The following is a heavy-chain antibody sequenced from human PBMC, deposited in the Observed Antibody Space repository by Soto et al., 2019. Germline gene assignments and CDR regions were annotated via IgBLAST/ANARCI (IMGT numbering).Heavy chain of an antibody. D-gene: IGHD4-17*01. CDR3: AKGYYGDYLFDY. Sequence: EVQLLESGGGLVQPGGSLRLSCAASGLTFSNYGMSWVRQAPGKGPEWVSGIYAGGDGTFYADSVKGRFTISRDNSKNTLSLQMNSLRADDTAVYYCAKGYYGDYLFDYWGQGTLVTVSS. CDR1: GLTFSNYG. CDR2: IYAGGDGT. V-gene: IGHV3-23*01. J-gene: IGHJ4*02.